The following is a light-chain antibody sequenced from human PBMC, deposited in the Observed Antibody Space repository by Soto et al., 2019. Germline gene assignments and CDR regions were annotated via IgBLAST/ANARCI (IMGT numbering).Light chain of an antibody. CDR1: QNINNY. CDR2: AAS. CDR3: QQSYRTPHT. J-gene: IGKJ2*01. V-gene: IGKV1-39*01. Sequence: DIQMTQSPSSLSASVGDRVTMTCRASQNINNYLNWYQQKPGKAPNLLIFAASSLQSGVPSRFSGSGSGTDFTLTISSLQPEDFATYYCQQSYRTPHTFGQGTKLEI.